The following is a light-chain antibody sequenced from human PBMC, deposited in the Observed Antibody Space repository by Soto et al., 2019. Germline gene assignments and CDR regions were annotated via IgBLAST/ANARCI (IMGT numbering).Light chain of an antibody. CDR3: LQDFNYPRT. J-gene: IGKJ1*01. CDR1: QAISIA. V-gene: IGKV1-6*01. CDR2: AAF. Sequence: AIQLTQSPSSLSASVGDRVTITCRASQAISIALSWYQQKPGKPPKLLVCAAFTFPGGVPSRFSGGGYGTDFTLTISSLQPEDFATYYCLQDFNYPRTFGQGTKVEI.